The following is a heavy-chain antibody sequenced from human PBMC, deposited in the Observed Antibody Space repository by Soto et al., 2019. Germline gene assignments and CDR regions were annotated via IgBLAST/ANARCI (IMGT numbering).Heavy chain of an antibody. J-gene: IGHJ4*02. V-gene: IGHV3-11*06. CDR1: GFTFSDFY. CDR3: VRGGGGGHFDY. D-gene: IGHD2-21*01. Sequence: GGSLRLSCAASGFTFSDFYMTWVRQAPGKGLEWLSYISINSNHKEYGDSVKGRHTISRDNAKNSLYLQMNSLRADDTAVYYCVRGGGGGHFDYWGQGTLVTVSS. CDR2: ISINSNHK.